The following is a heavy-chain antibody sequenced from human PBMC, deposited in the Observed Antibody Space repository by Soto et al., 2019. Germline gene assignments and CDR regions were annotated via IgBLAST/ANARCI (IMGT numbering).Heavy chain of an antibody. CDR1: GFTFGDYS. D-gene: IGHD2-2*01. Sequence: GALRLSCAASGFTFGDYSMPWVRQRPGKGLEWVSLISWAGGSTYYEDSVRGRFTISRDTSKNSLYLQMNGLKNEDTALYYCANLRVPYHFYDLDVWRQGTTVTVSS. CDR2: ISWAGGST. J-gene: IGHJ6*02. CDR3: ANLRVPYHFYDLDV. V-gene: IGHV3-43*01.